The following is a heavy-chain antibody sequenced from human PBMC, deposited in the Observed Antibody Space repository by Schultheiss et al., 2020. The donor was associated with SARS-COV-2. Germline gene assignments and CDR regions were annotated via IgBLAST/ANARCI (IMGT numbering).Heavy chain of an antibody. Sequence: GESLKISCAASGFTFSSYAMHWVRQAPGKGLEWVAVISYDGSNKYYADSVKGRFTISRDNSKNTLYLQMNSLRAEDTAVYYCARGRALGDDYWGQGTLVTVSS. CDR3: ARGRALGDDY. D-gene: IGHD3-10*01. CDR2: ISYDGSNK. V-gene: IGHV3-30*14. CDR1: GFTFSSYA. J-gene: IGHJ4*02.